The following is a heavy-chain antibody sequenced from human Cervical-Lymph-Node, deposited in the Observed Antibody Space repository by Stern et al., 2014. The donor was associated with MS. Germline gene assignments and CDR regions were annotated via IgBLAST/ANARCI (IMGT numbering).Heavy chain of an antibody. Sequence: QVQLQESGPGLVKPSETLSLTCSLSGGSINNNAYYWGWIRQPPGKGLEWIGSVTYSGAPFSTPSLRGRVSVSPAPPRPHFSFPLRSVTAADTAVYYCAKIHRAFANQGYWGRGLQVTVTS. V-gene: IGHV4-39*01. CDR2: VTYSGAP. CDR1: GGSINNNAYY. J-gene: IGHJ4*02. CDR3: AKIHRAFANQGY.